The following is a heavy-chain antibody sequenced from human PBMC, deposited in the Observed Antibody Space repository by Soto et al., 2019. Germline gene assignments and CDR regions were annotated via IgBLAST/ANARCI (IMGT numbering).Heavy chain of an antibody. CDR1: GGSFSGYY. J-gene: IGHJ4*02. D-gene: IGHD2-21*01. CDR3: ARVVEIASFDY. CDR2: INHSGST. Sequence: SETLSLTCAVYGGSFSGYYWSWIRQPPGKGLEWIGEINHSGSTNYNPSLKSRVTISVDTSKNQFSLKLRSVTAADTAVYYCARVVEIASFDYWGQGTLVTVSS. V-gene: IGHV4-34*01.